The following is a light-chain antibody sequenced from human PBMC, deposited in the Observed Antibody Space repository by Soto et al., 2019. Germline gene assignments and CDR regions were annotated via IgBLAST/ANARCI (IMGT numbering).Light chain of an antibody. CDR2: EVS. Sequence: LTQPASVSGSPGQSITISCTGTSSDVGGYNYVSWYQQHPGKAPKLMIYEVSNRPSGVSNRFSGSKSGNTASLTISGLQAEDEADYYCSSYKSSSSYVFGTGTKGTVL. V-gene: IGLV2-14*01. CDR3: SSYKSSSSYV. CDR1: SSDVGGYNY. J-gene: IGLJ1*01.